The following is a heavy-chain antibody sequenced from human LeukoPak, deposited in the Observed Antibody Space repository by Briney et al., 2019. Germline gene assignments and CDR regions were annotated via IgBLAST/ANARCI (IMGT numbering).Heavy chain of an antibody. CDR2: ISGSGGST. Sequence: PGGSLRLSCAASGFTFYNYAMSWVRQAPGKGLEWVSGISGSGGSTFYAECVKGRFTISRDNSKLYLQMTSLRAEDTAVYYCAKRGVQQWLVDWYFDYWGQGTLVTVSS. CDR3: AKRGVQQWLVDWYFDY. J-gene: IGHJ4*02. D-gene: IGHD6-19*01. V-gene: IGHV3-23*01. CDR1: GFTFYNYA.